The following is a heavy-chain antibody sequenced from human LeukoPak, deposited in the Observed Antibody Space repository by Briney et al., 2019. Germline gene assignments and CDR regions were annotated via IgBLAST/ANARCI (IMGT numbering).Heavy chain of an antibody. CDR3: ARDYCGGDCYPFDY. CDR2: IYWNGGST. J-gene: IGHJ4*02. V-gene: IGHV3-20*04. Sequence: GGSLRLSCAVSGFTFDDYGMSWVRQVPGKGLEWVSGIYWNGGSTGYADSVKGRFTISRDNAKKSVYLKMDNLRGDDTALYYCARDYCGGDCYPFDYWGQGILVTVSS. D-gene: IGHD2-21*02. CDR1: GFTFDDYG.